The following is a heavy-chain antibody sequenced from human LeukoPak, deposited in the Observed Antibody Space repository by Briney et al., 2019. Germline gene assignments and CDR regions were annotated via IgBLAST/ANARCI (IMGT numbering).Heavy chain of an antibody. Sequence: GESLKISCXGSGYSFTSYWIGWVRQMPGKGLEWMGIIYPGDSDTRYSPSFQGQVTISADKSISTAYLQWSSLKASDTAMYYCARRGYYDSSGLDYWGQGTLVTVSS. V-gene: IGHV5-51*01. CDR3: ARRGYYDSSGLDY. J-gene: IGHJ4*02. CDR2: IYPGDSDT. CDR1: GYSFTSYW. D-gene: IGHD3-22*01.